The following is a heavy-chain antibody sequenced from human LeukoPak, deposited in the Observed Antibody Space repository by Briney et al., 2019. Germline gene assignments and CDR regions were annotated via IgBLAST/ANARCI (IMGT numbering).Heavy chain of an antibody. D-gene: IGHD1-26*01. CDR1: GYTFISYG. Sequence: ASVKVSCKATGYTFISYGITWVRQAPGQGLEWMGWISPYTTKTNYAQSLQGRVTMTTDTSTSTAYMELRSLRSDDTAVYYCAREGGVGPTAPPDYYSYQMDVWGKGTTVTVSS. CDR2: ISPYTTKT. V-gene: IGHV1-18*01. J-gene: IGHJ6*03. CDR3: AREGGVGPTAPPDYYSYQMDV.